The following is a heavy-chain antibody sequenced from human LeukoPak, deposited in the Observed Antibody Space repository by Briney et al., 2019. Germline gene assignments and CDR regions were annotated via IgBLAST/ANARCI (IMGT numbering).Heavy chain of an antibody. Sequence: PSETLSLTCKVSLVSINNYYWSWVRQPAGKGLEWIGRIHKSGTTYYSPSLKSRVTMSIDTSKNQFSLQLSAVSAADTAIYYCARVFGGNSLDYWGQGTLVAVSS. CDR2: IHKSGTT. CDR3: ARVFGGNSLDY. J-gene: IGHJ4*02. CDR1: LVSINNYY. D-gene: IGHD1-26*01. V-gene: IGHV4-4*07.